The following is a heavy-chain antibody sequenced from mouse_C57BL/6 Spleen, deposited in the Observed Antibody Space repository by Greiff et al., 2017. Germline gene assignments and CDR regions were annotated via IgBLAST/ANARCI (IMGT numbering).Heavy chain of an antibody. V-gene: IGHV5-6*02. CDR2: ISSGGSYT. CDR1: GFTFSSYG. J-gene: IGHJ2*01. D-gene: IGHD1-1*01. Sequence: EVKLEESGGDLVKPGGSLKLSCAASGFTFSSYGMSWVRQTPDKRLEWVATISSGGSYTYYPDSVKGRFTISRDNAKNTLYLQMSSLKSEDTAMYYCARGLLRSPLDYWGQGTTLTVSS. CDR3: ARGLLRSPLDY.